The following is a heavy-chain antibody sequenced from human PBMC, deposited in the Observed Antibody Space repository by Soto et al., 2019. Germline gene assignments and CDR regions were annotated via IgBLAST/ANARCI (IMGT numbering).Heavy chain of an antibody. Sequence: SGPTLVNPTQTLTLTCTFSGFSLSSTRVAVGWIRQPPGKALEWLALIYWDDDKRYSPFLKSRLTITKDTSKNQVVLTMTNMDPVDTATYDCAWLGATRRSFDYWGKGTLVTVYS. D-gene: IGHD1-26*01. V-gene: IGHV2-5*02. CDR2: IYWDDDK. CDR3: AWLGATRRSFDY. J-gene: IGHJ4*02. CDR1: GFSLSSTRVA.